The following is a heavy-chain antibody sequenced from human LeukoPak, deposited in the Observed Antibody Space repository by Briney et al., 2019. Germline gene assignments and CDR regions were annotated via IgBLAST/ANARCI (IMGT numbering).Heavy chain of an antibody. CDR1: GDSLSSYY. J-gene: IGHJ4*02. CDR3: ARIYGSAIDY. D-gene: IGHD3-10*01. V-gene: IGHV4-59*08. CDR2: NYYCGST. Sequence: PSETLSLTCTVSGDSLSSYYWSWIRQPPGKGLEWIGYNYYCGSTYYNPSLKSRVTISVDTSKNQFSLKLSSVTAAESAVYYCARIYGSAIDYWGQGTLVTVSS.